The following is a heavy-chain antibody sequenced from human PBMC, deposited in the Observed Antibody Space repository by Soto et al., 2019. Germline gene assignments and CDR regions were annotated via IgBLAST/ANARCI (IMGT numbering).Heavy chain of an antibody. V-gene: IGHV3-33*01. Sequence: QVQLVESGGGVVQPGRSLRLSCAASGFTFSSYGMHWVRQAPGKGLEWVAVIWYDGSNKYYADSVKGRFTISRDNSKNTLYLQMNSLRAEDTAVYYCARESYYYGSGSYSLDYWGQGTLVTVSS. CDR1: GFTFSSYG. J-gene: IGHJ4*02. CDR3: ARESYYYGSGSYSLDY. CDR2: IWYDGSNK. D-gene: IGHD3-10*01.